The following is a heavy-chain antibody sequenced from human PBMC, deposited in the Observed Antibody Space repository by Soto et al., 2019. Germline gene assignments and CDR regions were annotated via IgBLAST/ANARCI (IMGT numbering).Heavy chain of an antibody. V-gene: IGHV5-10-1*01. Sequence: SWISKLNGKGLEWMGNIDPVDSYANYSPSFQGHVTFSVDTSISTAYLQWSSLKASDPALYFCARLDTRLRNCFDISGQPPLVT. J-gene: IGHJ5*02. CDR3: ARLDTRLRNCFDI. CDR2: IDPVDSYA. D-gene: IGHD3-16*01.